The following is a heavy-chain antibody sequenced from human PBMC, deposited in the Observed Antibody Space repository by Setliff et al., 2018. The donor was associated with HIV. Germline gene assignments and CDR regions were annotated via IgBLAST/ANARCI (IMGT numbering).Heavy chain of an antibody. Sequence: ASVKVSCKVFGFTLSEVSIHWVRQAPGKGLEWMGYFDPQDGETVYAQKFQGRVTMTEDTSIDTAYMELTRLRSEDTAVYYCARRPIFYQLLLDAFDIWGQGTMVTVSS. J-gene: IGHJ3*02. CDR2: FDPQDGET. D-gene: IGHD2-2*01. V-gene: IGHV1-24*01. CDR3: ARRPIFYQLLLDAFDI. CDR1: GFTLSEVS.